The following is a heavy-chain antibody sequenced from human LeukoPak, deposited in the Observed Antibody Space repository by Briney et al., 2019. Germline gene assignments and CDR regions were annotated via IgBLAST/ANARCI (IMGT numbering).Heavy chain of an antibody. CDR1: GGSISSSSYY. Sequence: SETPSLTCTVSGGSISSSSYYWGWIRQPPGKGLEWIGSIYYSGSTYYNPSLKSRVAISVDTSKNQFSLKLSSVTAADTAVYYCARHRLNTAMINWFDPWGQGTLVTVSS. D-gene: IGHD5-18*01. V-gene: IGHV4-39*01. J-gene: IGHJ5*02. CDR3: ARHRLNTAMINWFDP. CDR2: IYYSGST.